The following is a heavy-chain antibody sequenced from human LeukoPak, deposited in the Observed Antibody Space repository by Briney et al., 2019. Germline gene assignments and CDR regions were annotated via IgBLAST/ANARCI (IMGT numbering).Heavy chain of an antibody. D-gene: IGHD3-3*01. V-gene: IGHV1-46*01. Sequence: ASVKVSCKASGYTFTSYYMHWVRQAPGQGLEWMGIINPSGGSTSYAQKFQGRVTMTRDTSISTAYMELSRLRSDDTAVYYCARSYYDFWSGYFWGQGTLVTVSS. CDR3: ARSYYDFWSGYF. CDR2: INPSGGST. CDR1: GYTFTSYY. J-gene: IGHJ4*02.